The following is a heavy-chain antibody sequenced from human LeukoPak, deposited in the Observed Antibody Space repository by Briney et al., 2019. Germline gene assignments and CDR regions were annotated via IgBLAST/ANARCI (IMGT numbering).Heavy chain of an antibody. V-gene: IGHV1-69*01. CDR1: GGTFSSYA. J-gene: IGHJ3*02. D-gene: IGHD2-15*01. CDR3: ARYCGGGSCLDAFDI. CDR2: IIPIFGTA. Sequence: SVKVSCKASGGTFSSYAISWVRQAPGQGLEWMGGIIPIFGTANYAQKFQGRVTITADESTSTAYMELSSLRSEDTAVYYCARYCGGGSCLDAFDIWGQGTMVTVSS.